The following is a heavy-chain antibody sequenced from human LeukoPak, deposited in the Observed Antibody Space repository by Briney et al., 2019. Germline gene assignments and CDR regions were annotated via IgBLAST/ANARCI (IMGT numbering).Heavy chain of an antibody. CDR3: ARQVLAGHYYFNY. Sequence: SETLSLTCTVSGGSISNSNYHWGWIRQPPGKGLEWIGSIYYSGSTYYNSSLKSRVTISVDTSKNQFSLNLTPVTAADTALYYCARQVLAGHYYFNYWGQGTLVTVSS. CDR1: GGSISNSNYH. V-gene: IGHV4-39*01. CDR2: IYYSGST. J-gene: IGHJ4*02. D-gene: IGHD6-19*01.